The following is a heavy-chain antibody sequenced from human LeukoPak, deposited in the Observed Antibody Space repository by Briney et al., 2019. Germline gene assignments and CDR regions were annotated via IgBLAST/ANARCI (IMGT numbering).Heavy chain of an antibody. J-gene: IGHJ6*03. CDR2: IGTAGDT. CDR3: ARGGYSSSWYGYYYYYYMDV. Sequence: GGSLRLSCAASGFTFSSYDMHWVRQATGKGLEWVSAIGTAGDTYYPGSVKGRFTISRENAKNSLYLQMNSLRAGDTAVYYCARGGYSSSWYGYYYYYYMDVWGKGPRSPSP. CDR1: GFTFSSYD. D-gene: IGHD6-13*01. V-gene: IGHV3-13*01.